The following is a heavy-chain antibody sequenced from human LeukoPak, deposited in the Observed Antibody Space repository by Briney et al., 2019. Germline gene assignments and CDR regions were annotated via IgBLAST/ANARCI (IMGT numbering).Heavy chain of an antibody. CDR2: IYSGGST. Sequence: GGSLRLSCAASGFTVSSNYMSWVRQAPGKGLEWVSVIYSGGSTYYADSVKGRFTISRDNSKNTLYLQMYSLRAEDTAVYYCARTQYCSSTSCYTLNWFDPWGQGTLVTVSS. CDR1: GFTVSSNY. J-gene: IGHJ5*02. D-gene: IGHD2-2*02. CDR3: ARTQYCSSTSCYTLNWFDP. V-gene: IGHV3-66*01.